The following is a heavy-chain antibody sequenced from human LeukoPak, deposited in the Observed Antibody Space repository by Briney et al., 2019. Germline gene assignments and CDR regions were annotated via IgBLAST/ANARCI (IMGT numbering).Heavy chain of an antibody. CDR2: ISAYNGNT. V-gene: IGHV1-18*01. CDR3: ARDAGGSYLASGDFDY. CDR1: GYTFTSYG. Sequence: ASVKVSFKASGYTFTSYGISWVRQAPGQGLEWMGWISAYNGNTNYAQKLQGRVTMTTDTSTSTAYMELRSLRSDDTAVYYCARDAGGSYLASGDFDYWGQGTLVTVSS. D-gene: IGHD1-26*01. J-gene: IGHJ4*02.